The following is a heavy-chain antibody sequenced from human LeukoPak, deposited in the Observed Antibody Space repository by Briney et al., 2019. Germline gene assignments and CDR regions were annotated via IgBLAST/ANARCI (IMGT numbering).Heavy chain of an antibody. D-gene: IGHD5-12*01. CDR2: ISGSGGST. Sequence: PGGSLRLSCAASGFTFSSYAMSWVRQAPVKELEWVSAISGSGGSTYYADSVKGRFTISRDNSKNTLYLQMNSLRAEDTAVYYCAKDKYSGYDEAFDYWGQGTLVAVSS. CDR3: AKDKYSGYDEAFDY. V-gene: IGHV3-23*01. J-gene: IGHJ4*02. CDR1: GFTFSSYA.